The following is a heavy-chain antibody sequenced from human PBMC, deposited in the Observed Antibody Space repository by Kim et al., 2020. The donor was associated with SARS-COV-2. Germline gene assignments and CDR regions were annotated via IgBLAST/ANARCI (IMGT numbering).Heavy chain of an antibody. CDR2: SFGSATNL. J-gene: IGHJ4*02. CDR1: GASISSGGFF. V-gene: IGHV4-31*03. CDR3: AREGPNWHFDY. D-gene: IGHD2-8*01. Sequence: SETLSLTCSVSGASISSGGFFWTWIRQRPGQGLEWIGNSFGSATNLNYHPSFRSRASISADTSKNQFSLRLTSLTVADTAVYFCAREGPNWHFDYWGQGALVTVSS.